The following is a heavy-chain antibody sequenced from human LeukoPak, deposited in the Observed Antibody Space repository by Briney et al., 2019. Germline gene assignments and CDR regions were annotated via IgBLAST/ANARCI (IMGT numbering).Heavy chain of an antibody. V-gene: IGHV3-21*01. CDR1: GFTFSSYS. D-gene: IGHD3-3*01. J-gene: IGHJ5*02. Sequence: GGSLRLSCAASGFTFSSYSMNWVRQAPGKGLEWVSSISSSSSYIYYADSVKGRFTISRDNAKNSLYLQMNSLRAEDTAVYYCARGDYDFWILSRRWNWFDPWGQGTLATVSS. CDR3: ARGDYDFWILSRRWNWFDP. CDR2: ISSSSSYI.